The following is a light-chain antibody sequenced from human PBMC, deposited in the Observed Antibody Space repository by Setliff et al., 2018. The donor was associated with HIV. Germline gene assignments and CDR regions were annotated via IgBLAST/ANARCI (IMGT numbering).Light chain of an antibody. CDR3: NSYTSSSTLVV. CDR2: EVS. CDR1: SSDVGGYNY. Sequence: SALTQPASVSGSPGQSITISCTGTSSDVGGYNYVSWYQQHPGKVPKLMIYEVSNRPSGVSERFYGSKSGNTASLTISGLQTEDEADYYCNSYTSSSTLVVFGGGTKVTVL. J-gene: IGLJ2*01. V-gene: IGLV2-14*01.